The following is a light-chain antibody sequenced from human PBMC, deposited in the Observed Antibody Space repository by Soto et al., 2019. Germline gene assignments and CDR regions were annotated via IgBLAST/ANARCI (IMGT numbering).Light chain of an antibody. CDR1: QSVSSN. V-gene: IGKV3-15*01. CDR2: GTS. CDR3: QQYNNWPPWT. J-gene: IGKJ1*01. Sequence: EIVMTQSPATLSVSPGERATLSCRASQSVSSNLAWYQQKPGQAPRLLIYGTSTRATGIPARFSGGGSGTEFTFTISSLQSEDFAVYYCQQYNNWPPWTFGQGTKVEIK.